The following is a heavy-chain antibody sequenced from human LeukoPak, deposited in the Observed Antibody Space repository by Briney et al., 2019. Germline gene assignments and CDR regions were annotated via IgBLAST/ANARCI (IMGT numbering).Heavy chain of an antibody. CDR1: GFTFSSYS. V-gene: IGHV3-21*01. J-gene: IGHJ3*02. CDR2: ISSSSSYI. Sequence: PGGSLRLSCAASGFTFSSYSMNWVRQAPGKGLEWVSSISSSSSYIYYADSVKGRFTISRDNAKKSLYLQMNSLRAKDTAVYYCARGRGYDAFDIWGQGTMVTVSS. D-gene: IGHD3-22*01. CDR3: ARGRGYDAFDI.